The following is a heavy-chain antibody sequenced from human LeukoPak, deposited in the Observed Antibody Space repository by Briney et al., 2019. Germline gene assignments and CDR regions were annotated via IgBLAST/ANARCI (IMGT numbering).Heavy chain of an antibody. Sequence: GGSLRLSCAPSGFTFSSYGMHWVRQAPGKGLEWVALIWYDGSNKYYADSVKGRFTISRDNAKNSLYLQMNSLRAEDTAVYYCARDWGMIVAEYYFDYWGQGTLVTVSS. V-gene: IGHV3-33*01. CDR2: IWYDGSNK. CDR3: ARDWGMIVAEYYFDY. CDR1: GFTFSSYG. D-gene: IGHD3-22*01. J-gene: IGHJ4*02.